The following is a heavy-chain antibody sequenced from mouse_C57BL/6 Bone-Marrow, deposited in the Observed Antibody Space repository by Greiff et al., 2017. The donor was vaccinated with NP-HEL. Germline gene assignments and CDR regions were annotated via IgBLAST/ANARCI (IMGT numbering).Heavy chain of an antibody. V-gene: IGHV5-2*01. CDR1: EYAFPSHD. J-gene: IGHJ2*01. CDR2: INSDGGCT. CDR3: ARLWLRPFDY. Sequence: EVKVVESGGGLVQPGESLKLSCESNEYAFPSHDMSWVRTTPEKRLELVAAINSDGGCTYYPDTMERRFIISRDNTKKTQYLQMSSLRSEDTALYYCARLWLRPFDYWGQGTTLTVSS. D-gene: IGHD2-2*01.